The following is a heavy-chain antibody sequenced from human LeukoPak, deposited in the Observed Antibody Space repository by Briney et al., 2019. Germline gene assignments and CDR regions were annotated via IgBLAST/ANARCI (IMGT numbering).Heavy chain of an antibody. V-gene: IGHV3-48*03. CDR1: GFTFSSYE. Sequence: PGGSLRLSCAASGFTFSSYEMNWVRQAQGKGLEWVSYISSSGSTIYYADSVKGRFTISRDNAKNSLYLQMNSLRAEDTAVYYCAREPSTVTTYYGMDVWGQGTTVTVSS. CDR2: ISSSGSTI. CDR3: AREPSTVTTYYGMDV. D-gene: IGHD4-17*01. J-gene: IGHJ6*02.